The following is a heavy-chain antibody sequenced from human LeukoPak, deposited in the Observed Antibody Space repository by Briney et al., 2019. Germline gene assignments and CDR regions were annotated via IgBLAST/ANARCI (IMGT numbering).Heavy chain of an antibody. D-gene: IGHD3-10*01. V-gene: IGHV3-30*03. CDR3: ARGMNGGSGTSDYFDC. CDR1: GFIFNNYG. J-gene: IGHJ4*02. Sequence: PGRSLRLSCAASGFIFNNYGMHWVRQAPGKGLEWVAHVLYDGNHKYYADSVKGRFTISRDNYKNTLDLQMNSLRVEDTAVYYCARGMNGGSGTSDYFDCWGQGTLVTVPS. CDR2: VLYDGNHK.